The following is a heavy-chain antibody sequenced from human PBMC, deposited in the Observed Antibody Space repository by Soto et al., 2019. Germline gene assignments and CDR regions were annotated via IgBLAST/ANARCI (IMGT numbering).Heavy chain of an antibody. CDR3: ICCIPGRCS. Sequence: EVQLVESGGGLVQPGGSLSLSCAASGFIFSDHYMGWVRQAPGKGLEWVGKTKNKANGYTTEYAASVSGRFTISRDSSKHSLGLQMNRLKTEDTAVYNSICCIPGRCSWGQGTRVIVSS. D-gene: IGHD2-15*01. CDR1: GFIFSDHY. CDR2: TKNKANGYTT. J-gene: IGHJ5*02. V-gene: IGHV3-72*01.